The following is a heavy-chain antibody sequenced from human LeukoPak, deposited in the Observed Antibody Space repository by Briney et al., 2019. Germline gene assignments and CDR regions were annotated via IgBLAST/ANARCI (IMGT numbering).Heavy chain of an antibody. CDR2: ISTSGNTM. CDR3: PEVGGVGNYYFAY. V-gene: IGHV3-11*01. CDR1: GFTFSDYY. J-gene: IGHJ4*02. Sequence: GGSLRLSCAASGFTFSDYYMSWIRQAPGKGLEWVSYISTSGNTMYYADSVKGRFTISRDNAKNSLYLQVNSLRAEDTAVYYCPEVGGVGNYYFAYWGQEPLVTVS. D-gene: IGHD3-10*01.